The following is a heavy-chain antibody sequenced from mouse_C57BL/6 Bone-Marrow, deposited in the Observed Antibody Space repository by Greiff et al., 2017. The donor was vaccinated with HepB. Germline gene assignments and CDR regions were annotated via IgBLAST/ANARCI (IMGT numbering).Heavy chain of an antibody. D-gene: IGHD1-1*01. J-gene: IGHJ2*01. Sequence: EVQLQQSGPELVKPGASVKISCKASGYTFTDYYMNWVKQSHGKSLEWIGDINPNNGGTSYNQKFKGKATLTVDKSSSTAYMELLSLTSEDSAVYYCARITTVVATNYWGQGTTLTVSS. V-gene: IGHV1-26*01. CDR2: INPNNGGT. CDR1: GYTFTDYY. CDR3: ARITTVVATNY.